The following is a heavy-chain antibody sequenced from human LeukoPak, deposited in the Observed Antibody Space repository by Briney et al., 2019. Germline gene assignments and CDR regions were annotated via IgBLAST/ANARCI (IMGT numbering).Heavy chain of an antibody. D-gene: IGHD5-18*01. V-gene: IGHV3-13*01. CDR1: GFTFSSYD. CDR3: ARLVDTAMGYFDY. J-gene: IGHJ4*02. Sequence: GGSLRLSCAASGFTFSSYDMDWVRQATGKGLEWVSAIGTAGDTYYPGSVKGRFTISRENAKNSLYLQMNSLRAEDTAVYYCARLVDTAMGYFDYWGQGTLVTVSS. CDR2: IGTAGDT.